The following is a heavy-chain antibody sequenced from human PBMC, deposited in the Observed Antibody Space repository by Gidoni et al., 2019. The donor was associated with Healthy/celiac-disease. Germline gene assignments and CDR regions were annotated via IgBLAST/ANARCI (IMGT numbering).Heavy chain of an antibody. D-gene: IGHD1-26*01. J-gene: IGHJ4*02. CDR2: ITHSGST. Sequence: QVQLQQWGEGLLKPSETLSLTCAVYGGSLSGYYWSWISQPPGRGLEWIGEITHSGSTNYNPSLKIRVTISVVTAKTQFSLKLSSVTAADTAVYDCAGRLSIMGDRDYWGQGTLVTVSS. CDR3: AGRLSIMGDRDY. V-gene: IGHV4-34*01. CDR1: GGSLSGYY.